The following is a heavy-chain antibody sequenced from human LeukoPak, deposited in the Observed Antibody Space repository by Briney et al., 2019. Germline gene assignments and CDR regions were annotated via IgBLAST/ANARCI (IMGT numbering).Heavy chain of an antibody. CDR2: IYYSGST. D-gene: IGHD3-10*01. CDR3: ARDSSIYGSGSYDY. V-gene: IGHV4-31*03. CDR1: GGSISSGGYY. Sequence: SETLSLTCTVSGGSISSGGYYWSWIRQHPGKGLEWIEYIYYSGSTYYNPSLKSRVTISVDTSKNQFYLKLSSVTAADTAVYYCARDSSIYGSGSYDYWGQGTLVTVSS. J-gene: IGHJ4*02.